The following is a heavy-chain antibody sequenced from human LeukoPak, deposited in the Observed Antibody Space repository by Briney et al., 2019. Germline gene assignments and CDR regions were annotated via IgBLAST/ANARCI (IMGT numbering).Heavy chain of an antibody. J-gene: IGHJ5*02. CDR3: ARSTREGYCSSTSCYAGLDP. CDR2: INHSGST. V-gene: IGHV4-34*01. CDR1: GGSISSYY. D-gene: IGHD2-2*01. Sequence: SETLSLTCTVSGGSISSYYWSWIRQPPGKGLEWIGEINHSGSTNYNPSLKSRVTISVDTSKNQFSLKLSSVTAADAAVYYCARSTREGYCSSTSCYAGLDPWGQGTLVTVSS.